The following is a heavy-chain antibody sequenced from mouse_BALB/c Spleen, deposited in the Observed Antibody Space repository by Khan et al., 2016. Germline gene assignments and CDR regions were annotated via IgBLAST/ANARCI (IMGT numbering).Heavy chain of an antibody. J-gene: IGHJ2*01. CDR1: GFNFSGYW. CDR2: IIPDGSTI. CDR3: ARLHYYGYMNY. D-gene: IGHD1-2*01. V-gene: IGHV4-1*02. Sequence: EVELVESGGGLVQPGGSLKLSCAASGFNFSGYWMGWVRQAPGKGLEWIGKIIPDGSTINYTPSLKDKFIISRDNAKNTLYLQMSKVRSEDTALYYCARLHYYGYMNYWGQGTTLTVSS.